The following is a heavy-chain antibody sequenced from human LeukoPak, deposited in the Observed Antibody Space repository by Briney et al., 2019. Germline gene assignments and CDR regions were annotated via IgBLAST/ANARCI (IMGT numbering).Heavy chain of an antibody. V-gene: IGHV3-30*04. CDR2: ILYDGSNK. CDR3: ARDPAFDCSSTSCYSDAFDI. D-gene: IGHD2-2*01. Sequence: GRSLRLSCAASGFTFSSYAMHWVRQAPGKGLEWVAVILYDGSNKYYADSVKGRFTISRDNSKNTLYLQMNSLRAEDTAVYYCARDPAFDCSSTSCYSDAFDIWGQGTMVTVSS. J-gene: IGHJ3*02. CDR1: GFTFSSYA.